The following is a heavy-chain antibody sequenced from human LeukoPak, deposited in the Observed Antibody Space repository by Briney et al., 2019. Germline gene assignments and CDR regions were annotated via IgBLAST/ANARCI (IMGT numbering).Heavy chain of an antibody. D-gene: IGHD6-19*01. CDR2: VNPNSGNT. J-gene: IGHJ4*02. V-gene: IGHV1-8*01. Sequence: GASVKVSCKASGYTFTSYDINWVRQATGQGLEWMGWVNPNSGNTGYAQKFQGRVTMTRNTSISTAYMELSSLRSEDTAVYYCARVVRSGWYRPVGYWGQGTLVTVSS. CDR3: ARVVRSGWYRPVGY. CDR1: GYTFTSYD.